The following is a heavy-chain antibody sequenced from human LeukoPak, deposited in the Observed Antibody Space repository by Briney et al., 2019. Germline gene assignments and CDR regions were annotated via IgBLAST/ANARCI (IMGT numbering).Heavy chain of an antibody. J-gene: IGHJ4*02. CDR1: GFTFSSFG. Sequence: GGSLRLSCAASGFTFSSFGMHWVRQAPGKGPEWAAFIYYDGSKTYYADSVKGRFTISRDNSKNTLFLQMNSLRAEDTAVYYCAKDINYYDSSGLLGDYWGQGTLVTVSS. CDR2: IYYDGSKT. D-gene: IGHD3-22*01. V-gene: IGHV3-30*02. CDR3: AKDINYYDSSGLLGDY.